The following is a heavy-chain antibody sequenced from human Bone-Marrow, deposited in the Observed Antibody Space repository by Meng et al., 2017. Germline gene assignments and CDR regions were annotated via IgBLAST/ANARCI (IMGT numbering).Heavy chain of an antibody. V-gene: IGHV1-3*04. D-gene: IGHD1-26*01. J-gene: IGHJ4*02. CDR2: INTASGNT. CDR3: ARLYSSSYYPYDY. CDR1: GYTFTSHV. Sequence: ASVKVSCKASGYTFTSHVIHWVRQTPGQRPEWLGRINTASGNTRYSQKFQGRVTITRDTSATTAYMELSGLRSEDTAIYYCARLYSSSYYPYDYWGQGTLVTVSS.